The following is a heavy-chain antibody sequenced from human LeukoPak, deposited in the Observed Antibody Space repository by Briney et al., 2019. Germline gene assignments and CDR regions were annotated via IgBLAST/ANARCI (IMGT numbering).Heavy chain of an antibody. J-gene: IGHJ5*02. CDR2: IYYSGST. CDR1: GGTISSYY. Sequence: SETLSLTCTVSGGTISSYYWNWIRQPPGKGLEWIGCIYYSGSTNYNPSLKSRVTISVDTSKNQFSLKLSSVTAADTAVYYCARVASSGWSFWFDPWGQGTLVTVSS. CDR3: ARVASSGWSFWFDP. V-gene: IGHV4-59*01. D-gene: IGHD6-19*01.